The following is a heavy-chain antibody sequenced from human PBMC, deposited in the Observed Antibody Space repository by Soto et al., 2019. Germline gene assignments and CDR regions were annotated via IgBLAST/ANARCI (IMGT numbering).Heavy chain of an antibody. Sequence: ASVKVSCKASGGTFSSYAISWVRQAPGQGLEWMGGIIPIFGTANYAQKFQGRVTITADESTSTAYMELSGLRSEDTAVYYCARYYYDSSGYYLYYYYYGMDVWGQGTTVTVSS. D-gene: IGHD3-22*01. CDR2: IIPIFGTA. CDR3: ARYYYDSSGYYLYYYYYGMDV. CDR1: GGTFSSYA. J-gene: IGHJ6*02. V-gene: IGHV1-69*13.